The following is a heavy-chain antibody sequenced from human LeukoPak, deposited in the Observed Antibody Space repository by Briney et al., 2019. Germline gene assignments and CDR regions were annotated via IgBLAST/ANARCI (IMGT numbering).Heavy chain of an antibody. D-gene: IGHD4/OR15-4a*01. V-gene: IGHV3-23*01. CDR1: GFTFTTYS. Sequence: QSGGSLRLSCAASGFTFTTYSMTWVRQAPGKGLEWVSSIGGGGSTYYADSVQGRFTISRDNSKSTLYLQMNSLRAEDTAVYYCAKYRVPTTPYFDYWGQGTLVTVSS. J-gene: IGHJ4*02. CDR3: AKYRVPTTPYFDY. CDR2: IGGGGST.